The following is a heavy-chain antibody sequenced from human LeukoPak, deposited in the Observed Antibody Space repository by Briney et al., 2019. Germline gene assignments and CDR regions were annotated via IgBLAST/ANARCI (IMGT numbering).Heavy chain of an antibody. CDR2: IYYSGST. V-gene: IGHV4-59*01. J-gene: IGHJ4*02. Sequence: NASETLSLTCTLSAPSISSYYSSWIRQPPGKGREWLGYIYYSGSTNYNPSRKSQVTIPVDTSKNQFSLKMSSETVADTAEYYCARIRVRITIFGVVIEHFDYWGQGTLVTVSS. CDR3: ARIRVRITIFGVVIEHFDY. CDR1: APSISSYY. D-gene: IGHD3-3*01.